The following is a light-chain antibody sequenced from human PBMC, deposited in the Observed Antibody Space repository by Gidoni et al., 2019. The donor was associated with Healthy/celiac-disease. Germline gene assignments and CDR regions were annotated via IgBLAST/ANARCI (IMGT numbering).Light chain of an antibody. CDR2: AAS. J-gene: IGKJ3*01. CDR3: QQANSFPPF. Sequence: DIQMSQSPSSVSASVGDRVTITCRASQDISSWLDWYQQKPGKAPKLLIYAASSLQSGVPSRFSGSGSGTDFTLTISSLQPEEFATYYCQQANSFPPFFGPGTKVEIK. V-gene: IGKV1D-12*01. CDR1: QDISSW.